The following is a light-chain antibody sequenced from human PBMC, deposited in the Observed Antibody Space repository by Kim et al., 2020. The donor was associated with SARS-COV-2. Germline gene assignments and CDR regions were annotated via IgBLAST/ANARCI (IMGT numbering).Light chain of an antibody. CDR2: AAS. J-gene: IGKJ4*01. V-gene: IGKV1-39*01. CDR3: QEGSTSFT. CDR1: QNINNY. Sequence: SASVGDRVNITCRASQNINNYLNWYQHKPGKGPKLLIYAASNLQSGVSSRFRGSGSGTDFTLTINSLQPDDFVTYYCQEGSTSFTFGGGTKVDIK.